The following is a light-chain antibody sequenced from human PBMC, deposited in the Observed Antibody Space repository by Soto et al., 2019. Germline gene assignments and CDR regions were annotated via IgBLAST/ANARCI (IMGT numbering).Light chain of an antibody. V-gene: IGKV3D-15*01. CDR3: QQYHNWPPIT. Sequence: EIVMTQSPVTLSVSPGERATLSCRASQFVSSNLAWYQQKPGQAPRLLIYGASTGATGIPARFSGSGSGTEFTLTISNLQSEDVAVYFCQQYHNWPPITFGQGKRLEIK. CDR1: QFVSSN. CDR2: GAS. J-gene: IGKJ5*01.